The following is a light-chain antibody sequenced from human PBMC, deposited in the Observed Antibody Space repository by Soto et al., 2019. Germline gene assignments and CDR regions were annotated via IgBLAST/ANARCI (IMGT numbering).Light chain of an antibody. CDR1: KRVWSTY. V-gene: IGKV3-20*01. CDR2: GAS. Sequence: PQVPATLPFFLAARPPLSYRASKRVWSTYLAWYQQKPGKAPRLLIYGASNRESGIPYRFSGSGSGTDFTLTISRLEPEDFAAYYCQHFSSYSHTFGRGTKVDIK. J-gene: IGKJ4*02. CDR3: QHFSSYSHT.